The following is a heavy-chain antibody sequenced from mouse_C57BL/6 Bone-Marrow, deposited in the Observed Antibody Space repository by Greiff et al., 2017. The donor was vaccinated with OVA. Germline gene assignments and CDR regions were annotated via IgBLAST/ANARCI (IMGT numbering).Heavy chain of an antibody. CDR2: IHPNSGST. D-gene: IGHD1-1*01. Sequence: VQLQQPGAELVKPGASVKLSCKASGYTFTSYWMHWVKQRPGQGLEWIGMIHPNSGSTNYNEKFQSKATLTVDKSSSTAYMQLSSLTSEDAAVYYCARSLITTGYYAMDYWGQGTSVTVSS. V-gene: IGHV1-64*01. CDR3: ARSLITTGYYAMDY. J-gene: IGHJ4*01. CDR1: GYTFTSYW.